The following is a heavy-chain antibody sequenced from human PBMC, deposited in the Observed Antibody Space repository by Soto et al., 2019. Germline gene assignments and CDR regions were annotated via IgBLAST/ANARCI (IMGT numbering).Heavy chain of an antibody. D-gene: IGHD2-15*01. CDR1: GYTFTSYG. V-gene: IGHV1-18*01. Sequence: GASVKVSCKASGYTFTSYGITGVRQSPGQGLEWMGWISAYNGNTNYSQKFQGRVTITRGTSASTAYMELSSLRSEDTAVYYCARDLGGWPDYWGQGTLVTVSS. CDR3: ARDLGGWPDY. CDR2: ISAYNGNT. J-gene: IGHJ4*02.